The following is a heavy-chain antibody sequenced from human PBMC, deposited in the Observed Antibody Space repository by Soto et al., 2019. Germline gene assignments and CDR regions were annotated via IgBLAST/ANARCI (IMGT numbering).Heavy chain of an antibody. V-gene: IGHV1-8*01. CDR3: ASSINRFEQLVDDY. Sequence: QVQLVQSGAEVKKPGASVKVSCKASGYTFTSYDINWVRQATGQGLEWMGWMNPNSGNTGYTQKFQGRVTMTRNTSISTAYMELSSLRSEDTAVYYCASSINRFEQLVDDYWGQGTLVTVSS. J-gene: IGHJ4*02. CDR2: MNPNSGNT. CDR1: GYTFTSYD. D-gene: IGHD6-6*01.